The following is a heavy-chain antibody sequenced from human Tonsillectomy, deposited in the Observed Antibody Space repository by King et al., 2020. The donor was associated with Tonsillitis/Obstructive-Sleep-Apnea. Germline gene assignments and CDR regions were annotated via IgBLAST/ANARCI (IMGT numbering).Heavy chain of an antibody. Sequence: VQLQQWGAGLLKPSETLSLTCAVYGGSFSGYYWSWIRQTPGKGLEWIGEIDHSGSTNYNPSLKSPVTISLDPSKNQFSLKLSSVTAADTAVYYCARLLLVTSIQGDAFDIWGQGTMVTVSS. CDR1: GGSFSGYY. V-gene: IGHV4-34*01. CDR3: ARLLLVTSIQGDAFDI. D-gene: IGHD3-9*01. J-gene: IGHJ3*02. CDR2: IDHSGST.